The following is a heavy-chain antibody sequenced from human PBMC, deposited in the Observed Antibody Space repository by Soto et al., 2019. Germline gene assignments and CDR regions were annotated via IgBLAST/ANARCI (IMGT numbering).Heavy chain of an antibody. J-gene: IGHJ4*02. Sequence: GGSLRLSCAASGFTFSSYAMSWVRQAPGKGLEWVSAISGSGGSTYYADSVKGRFTISRDNSKNTLYLQMNSLRAEDTAVYYCAKGFGYCSSTSCYPIFDYWGQGTLVTVSS. CDR3: AKGFGYCSSTSCYPIFDY. CDR1: GFTFSSYA. CDR2: ISGSGGST. D-gene: IGHD2-2*01. V-gene: IGHV3-23*01.